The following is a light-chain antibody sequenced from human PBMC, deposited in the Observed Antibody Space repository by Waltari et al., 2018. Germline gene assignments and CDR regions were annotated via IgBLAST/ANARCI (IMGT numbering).Light chain of an antibody. CDR1: SSDVGGYNY. Sequence: QSALTQPPSASGSPGQSVTISCTGTSSDVGGYNYVSWYQQAPGKAPRLIIYEVNGRPSGVPHRFSGAKSGNTASLTVSGLQPEDEGEYYCSSYAGSDNFLLFGGGTKLTVL. CDR2: EVN. J-gene: IGLJ2*01. V-gene: IGLV2-8*01. CDR3: SSYAGSDNFLL.